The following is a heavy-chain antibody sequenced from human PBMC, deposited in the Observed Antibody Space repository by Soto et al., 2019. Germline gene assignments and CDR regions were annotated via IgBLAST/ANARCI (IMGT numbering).Heavy chain of an antibody. Sequence: EASVKVSCTASGYTFTSYGFSWVRQAPGQGLEWMGWINGYTGNTHYAQKFQGRVTMTTDTSTSTAYMELWTLISDDTAVYYCARSWVTGKGGMDVWGQGTPVTVSS. CDR3: ARSWVTGKGGMDV. V-gene: IGHV1-18*01. CDR2: INGYTGNT. CDR1: GYTFTSYG. D-gene: IGHD3-16*01. J-gene: IGHJ6*02.